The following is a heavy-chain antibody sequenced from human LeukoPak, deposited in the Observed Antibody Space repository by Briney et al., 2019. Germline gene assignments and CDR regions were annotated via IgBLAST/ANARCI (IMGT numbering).Heavy chain of an antibody. CDR3: AREKEDIVVVVAATYWFDP. CDR2: ISAYNGGT. D-gene: IGHD2-15*01. V-gene: IGHV1-18*01. J-gene: IGHJ5*02. CDR1: GYTFTSYG. Sequence: ASVKVSCKASGYTFTSYGISWVRQAPGQGLEWMGWISAYNGGTNYAQKFQGRVTMTRDTSISTAYMELSRLRSDDTAVYYCAREKEDIVVVVAATYWFDPWGQGTLVTVSS.